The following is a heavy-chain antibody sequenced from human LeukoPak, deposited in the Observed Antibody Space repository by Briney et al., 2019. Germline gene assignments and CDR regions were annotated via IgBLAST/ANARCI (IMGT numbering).Heavy chain of an antibody. Sequence: PGGSLRLSCAAPGFTFSMYWMSWVRQAPGKGLEWVANIKQDGSEKYYVDSVKGRFTISRDNAKNSLYLQMNSLRAEDTAVYYCARPYYYDSSGYIHWGQGTLVTVSS. J-gene: IGHJ4*02. D-gene: IGHD3-22*01. CDR1: GFTFSMYW. CDR3: ARPYYYDSSGYIH. CDR2: IKQDGSEK. V-gene: IGHV3-7*01.